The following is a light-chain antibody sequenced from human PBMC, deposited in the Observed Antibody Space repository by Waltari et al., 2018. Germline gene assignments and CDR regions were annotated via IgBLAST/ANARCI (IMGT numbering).Light chain of an antibody. Sequence: QSALTQPASVSRSPGQSITISCTGTRSDVETYNLVSWYQHHPDKAPKLMIYEVAKRPSGVSNRFSGSKSGNTASLTISGLQAEDEADYYCCSYAGGGTYVFGRGTKVTVL. CDR3: CSYAGGGTYV. V-gene: IGLV2-23*02. CDR2: EVA. CDR1: RSDVETYNL. J-gene: IGLJ1*01.